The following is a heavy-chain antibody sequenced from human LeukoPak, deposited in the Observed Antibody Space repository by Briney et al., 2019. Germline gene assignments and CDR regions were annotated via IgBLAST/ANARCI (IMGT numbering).Heavy chain of an antibody. D-gene: IGHD4/OR15-4a*01. CDR2: ISGSGGST. CDR1: GFTFSSYG. Sequence: PGGSLRLSCAASGFTFSSYGMSWVRQAPGKGLEWVSAISGSGGSTYYADSVKGRFTISRDNAKNSLYLQMNSLRAEDMALYYCAKGDYGDYYMDVWGKGTTVTVSS. J-gene: IGHJ6*03. CDR3: AKGDYGDYYMDV. V-gene: IGHV3-23*01.